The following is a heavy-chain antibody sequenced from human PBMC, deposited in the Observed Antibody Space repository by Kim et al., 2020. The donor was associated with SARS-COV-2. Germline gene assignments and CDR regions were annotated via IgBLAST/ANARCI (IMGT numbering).Heavy chain of an antibody. J-gene: IGHJ5*02. D-gene: IGHD1-1*01. Sequence: SETLSLTCTVSGGSVTNTYYWAWIRQPPAKGLEWIGSVYYSGSTYYNPSLKSRVTISLDTSQNQFSLKLRSVTAADTAVYYCARQRDGGTTDPWGPGTLVTVSS. V-gene: IGHV4-39*01. CDR3: ARQRDGGTTDP. CDR2: VYYSGST. CDR1: GGSVTNTYY.